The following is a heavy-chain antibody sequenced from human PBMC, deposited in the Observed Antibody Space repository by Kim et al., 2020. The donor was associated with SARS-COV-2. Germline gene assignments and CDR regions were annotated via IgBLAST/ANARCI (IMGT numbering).Heavy chain of an antibody. D-gene: IGHD1-26*01. V-gene: IGHV1-2*02. CDR3: ARENFSEGAFDI. J-gene: IGHJ3*02. Sequence: NYAQKFQGRVTMTRDTSISTAYMELSRLRSDDTAVYYCARENFSEGAFDIWGQGTMVTVSS.